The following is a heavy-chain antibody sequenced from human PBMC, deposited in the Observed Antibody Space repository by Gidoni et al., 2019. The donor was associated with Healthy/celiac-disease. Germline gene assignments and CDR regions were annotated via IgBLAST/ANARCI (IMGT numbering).Heavy chain of an antibody. CDR2: IYSGGST. D-gene: IGHD3-22*01. J-gene: IGHJ6*02. CDR3: AREKPSYYDRPTYYYGMDV. V-gene: IGHV3-53*04. CDR1: GFTVSSNY. Sequence: EVQLVESGGGLVQPGGSLRLSCAASGFTVSSNYMSWVRQAPGKGLEWVSVIYSGGSTYYADSVKGRFTISRHNSKNTLYLQMNSLRAEDTAVYYCAREKPSYYDRPTYYYGMDVWGQGTTVTVSS.